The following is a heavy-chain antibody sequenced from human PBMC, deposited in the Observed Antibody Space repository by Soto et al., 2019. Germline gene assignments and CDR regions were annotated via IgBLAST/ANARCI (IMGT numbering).Heavy chain of an antibody. V-gene: IGHV1-2*02. Sequence: ASVKVSCKASGYTFTGYYMHWVRQAPGQGLEWMGWINPNSGGTNYAQKFQGRVTMTRDTSISTAYMELSRLRSDDTAVYYCARRSVYGSGIRYYYYGMDVWGQGTTVTVSS. CDR3: ARRSVYGSGIRYYYYGMDV. CDR2: INPNSGGT. J-gene: IGHJ6*02. D-gene: IGHD3-10*01. CDR1: GYTFTGYY.